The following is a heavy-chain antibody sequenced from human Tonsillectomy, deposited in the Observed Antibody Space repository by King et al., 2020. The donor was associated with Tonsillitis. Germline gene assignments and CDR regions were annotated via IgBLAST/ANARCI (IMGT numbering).Heavy chain of an antibody. CDR3: ARDLALYCGGDCYTPFDY. D-gene: IGHD2-21*01. V-gene: IGHV3-20*01. J-gene: IGHJ4*02. CDR2: INWNGGST. Sequence: VQLVESGGGVVRPGGSLRLSCAASGFTFDDYGMSWVRHAPGKGLEWVSGINWNGGSTGYADSVKGRFTISRDNAKNSLYLQMNSLRAEDTALYHCARDLALYCGGDCYTPFDYWGQGTLVTVSS. CDR1: GFTFDDYG.